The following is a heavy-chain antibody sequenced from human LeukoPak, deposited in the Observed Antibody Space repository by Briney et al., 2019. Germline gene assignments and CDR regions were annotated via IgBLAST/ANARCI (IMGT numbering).Heavy chain of an antibody. J-gene: IGHJ4*02. D-gene: IGHD5-12*01. CDR1: GFTFSSYG. CDR3: AKDSPRVATDGGYYFDY. CDR2: ISYDGSNK. Sequence: GGSLRLSCAASGFTFSSYGMHWVRQVPGKGLEWVAVISYDGSNKYYADSVKGRFTISRDNSKNTLYLQMNSLRAEDTAVYYCAKDSPRVATDGGYYFDYWGQGTLVTVSS. V-gene: IGHV3-30*18.